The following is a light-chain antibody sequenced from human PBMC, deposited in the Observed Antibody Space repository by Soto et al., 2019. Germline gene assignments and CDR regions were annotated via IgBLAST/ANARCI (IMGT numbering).Light chain of an antibody. V-gene: IGLV1-44*01. Sequence: QSVLTQPPSASGTPGQRVTISCSGSISNIGGNTVNWYQQLPGTAPKLLMYTNNQRPSGVPDRFSGYKSGTSASLAISGLESDDEADYYCAAWDDSLNGVVFGGGTKLTV. CDR3: AAWDDSLNGVV. J-gene: IGLJ2*01. CDR1: ISNIGGNT. CDR2: TNN.